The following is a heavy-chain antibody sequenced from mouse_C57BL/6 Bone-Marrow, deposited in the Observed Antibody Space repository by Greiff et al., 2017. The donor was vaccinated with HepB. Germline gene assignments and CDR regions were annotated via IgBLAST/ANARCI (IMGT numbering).Heavy chain of an antibody. CDR3: ARQSTMVTTAWCAY. D-gene: IGHD2-1*01. CDR2: INSYGGST. Sequence: EVQLVESGGGLVQPGESLKLSCESNAYEFPSHDMSWVRKTPEKRLELVAAINSYGGSTYYPDTMERRFIISRDNTKKTLYLQMSSLRSEDTALYYCARQSTMVTTAWCAYWGQGTLVTVSA. V-gene: IGHV5-2*01. J-gene: IGHJ3*01. CDR1: AYEFPSHD.